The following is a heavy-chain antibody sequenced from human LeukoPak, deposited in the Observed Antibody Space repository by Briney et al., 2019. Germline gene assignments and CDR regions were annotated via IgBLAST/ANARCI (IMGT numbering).Heavy chain of an antibody. Sequence: SETLSLTCAVSGASISDSYWSWIRQSPEKGLEWIGHIFHDGVTDYNPSLKSRVTILGDTSKNQFSLRLTSVTAADTAVYYCARFSRWLPFEFWGQGTLVTVS. D-gene: IGHD5-12*01. CDR1: GASISDSY. CDR2: IFHDGVT. J-gene: IGHJ4*02. CDR3: ARFSRWLPFEF. V-gene: IGHV4-59*01.